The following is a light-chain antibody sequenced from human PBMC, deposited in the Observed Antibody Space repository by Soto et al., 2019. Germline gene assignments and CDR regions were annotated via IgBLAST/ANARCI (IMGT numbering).Light chain of an antibody. Sequence: QSALTQPASVSGSPGQSITISCTGTSSDVGGYNYVSWYQQYPGKAPQLMIFDVNGRPSGVSYRFSGSKSGNTASLTISGLQAEDEAQYYCSSYSTTTFFVFGTGTKVTVL. J-gene: IGLJ1*01. V-gene: IGLV2-14*01. CDR1: SSDVGGYNY. CDR2: DVN. CDR3: SSYSTTTFFV.